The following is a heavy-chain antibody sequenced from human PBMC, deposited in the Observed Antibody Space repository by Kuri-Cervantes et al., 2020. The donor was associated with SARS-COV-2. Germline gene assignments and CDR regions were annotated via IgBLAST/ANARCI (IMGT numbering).Heavy chain of an antibody. CDR2: FDPEYGEI. CDR1: GYTVTELS. CDR3: ATVDYDSYGYSWHFDS. V-gene: IGHV1-24*01. J-gene: IGHJ4*01. D-gene: IGHD3-22*01. Sequence: ASVKVSCKVSGYTVTELSTHWVRQAPGKGLEWMGGFDPEYGEIIYAQKFQGRVTMTEDTSTDTEYMELSSLRSDDTAVYYCATVDYDSYGYSWHFDSWGHGTLVTVSS.